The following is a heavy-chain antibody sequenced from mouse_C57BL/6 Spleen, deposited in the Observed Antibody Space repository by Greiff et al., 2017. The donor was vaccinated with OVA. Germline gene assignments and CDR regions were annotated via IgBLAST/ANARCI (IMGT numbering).Heavy chain of an antibody. CDR2: ISGGGGNT. J-gene: IGHJ4*01. Sequence: DVMLVESGGGLVKPGGSLKLSCAASGFTFSSYTMSWVRQTPEKRLEWVATISGGGGNTYYPDSVKCRFTISRDNAKNTLYLQMSSLRSEDTALYYCARHHPLYPYYAMDYWGQGTSVTVSS. CDR1: GFTFSSYT. V-gene: IGHV5-9*01. D-gene: IGHD2-1*01. CDR3: ARHHPLYPYYAMDY.